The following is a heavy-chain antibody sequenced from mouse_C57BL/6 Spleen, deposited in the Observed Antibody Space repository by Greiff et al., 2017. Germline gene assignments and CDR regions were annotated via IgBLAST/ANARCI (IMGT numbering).Heavy chain of an antibody. CDR2: ISSGSSTI. V-gene: IGHV5-17*01. D-gene: IGHD2-5*01. CDR1: GFTFSDYG. Sequence: DVQLQESGGGLVKPGGSLKLSCAASGFTFSDYGMHWVRQAPEKGLEWVAYISSGSSTIYYADTVKGRFTISRDNAKNTLFLQMTSLRSEDTAMYYCARYSNYVDYWGQGTTLTVSS. J-gene: IGHJ2*01. CDR3: ARYSNYVDY.